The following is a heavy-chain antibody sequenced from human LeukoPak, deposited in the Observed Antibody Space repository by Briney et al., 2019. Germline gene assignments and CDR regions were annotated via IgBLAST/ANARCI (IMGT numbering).Heavy chain of an antibody. CDR1: AFTFTSYG. CDR3: AKDKLFRGVITGFHP. D-gene: IGHD3-10*01. V-gene: IGHV3-23*01. J-gene: IGHJ5*02. Sequence: PGRSLRPACAAAAFTFTSYGMSWVRHAPGKGRGWVSAISGSGGSTYYADSVKGRFTIYRDNAKNSLNLQMNRLRPDDTALYYCAKDKLFRGVITGFHPWGQGTLVTVSS. CDR2: ISGSGGST.